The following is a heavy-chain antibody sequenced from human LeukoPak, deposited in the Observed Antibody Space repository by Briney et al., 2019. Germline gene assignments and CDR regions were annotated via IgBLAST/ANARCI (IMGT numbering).Heavy chain of an antibody. Sequence: GGSLRLSCAASGFTFSSYAMSWVRQAPGKGLEWVSAISGSGGSTYYADSVKGRFTISRDNSKNTLYLQMNSLRAEDTAVYYCARALPRYCSGGSCRDYWGQGTLVTVSS. CDR1: GFTFSSYA. D-gene: IGHD2-15*01. CDR3: ARALPRYCSGGSCRDY. V-gene: IGHV3-23*01. CDR2: ISGSGGST. J-gene: IGHJ4*02.